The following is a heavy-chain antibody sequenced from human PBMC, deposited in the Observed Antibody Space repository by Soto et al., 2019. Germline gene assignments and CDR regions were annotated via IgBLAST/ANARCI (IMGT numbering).Heavy chain of an antibody. CDR3: ARSGYSSGWYHWYFDF. V-gene: IGHV1-3*01. CDR1: GYIFINYA. D-gene: IGHD6-19*01. Sequence: QVQLVQSGAEVRKPGASVKVSGQTSGYIFINYAMHWVRQAPGQRREWMGWINGGNGKTEYSQKFKGRVTITRDTSASTVYMELSSRTSEYTAVVYCARSGYSSGWYHWYFDFWGRGTLVTVSS. J-gene: IGHJ2*01. CDR2: INGGNGKT.